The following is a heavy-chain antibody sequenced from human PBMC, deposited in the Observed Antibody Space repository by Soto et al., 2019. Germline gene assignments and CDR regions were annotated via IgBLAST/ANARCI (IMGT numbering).Heavy chain of an antibody. CDR1: GFTLSNYA. CDR2: ILDDGSKK. Sequence: GGSLRLSCAASGFTLSNYAMHWVRQAPGKGLEWVTVILDDGSKKYYADSVKGRFTISRDSSKNTLYLQMNTLRAEDTALYYYANLGIHDAFDIWGQGSMVTVSS. J-gene: IGHJ3*02. D-gene: IGHD7-27*01. V-gene: IGHV3-30-3*01. CDR3: ANLGIHDAFDI.